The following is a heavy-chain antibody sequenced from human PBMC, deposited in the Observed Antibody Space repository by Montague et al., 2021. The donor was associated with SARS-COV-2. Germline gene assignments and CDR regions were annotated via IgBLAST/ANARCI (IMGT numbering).Heavy chain of an antibody. V-gene: IGHV4-34*01. Sequence: SKTLSLTCAVYGGSFSVYYWSWLRQSPRRGLEWISEINHSGTANYNPSLKRRVSISVDTSKNQFTLKLTSVTAADTAMYYCAKEREVVRAARTLVAFDLWGQGTMVTVSS. CDR1: GGSFSVYY. D-gene: IGHD2-2*01. J-gene: IGHJ3*01. CDR3: AKEREVVRAARTLVAFDL. CDR2: INHSGTA.